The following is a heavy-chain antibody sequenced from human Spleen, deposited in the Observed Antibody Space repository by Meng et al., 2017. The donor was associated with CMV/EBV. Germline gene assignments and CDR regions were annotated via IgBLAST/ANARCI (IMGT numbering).Heavy chain of an antibody. J-gene: IGHJ6*02. CDR2: IKQDGSEK. Sequence: GGSLRLSCAASGFTFSNYYMSWVRQAPGKGLEWVANIKQDGSEKYYVDSVKGRFTISRDNAKNSLYLQMNSLRAEDTAVYYCARENSEYQLLYYHYYGMDVWGQGTTVTVSS. V-gene: IGHV3-7*01. CDR3: ARENSEYQLLYYHYYGMDV. CDR1: GFTFSNYY. D-gene: IGHD2-2*01.